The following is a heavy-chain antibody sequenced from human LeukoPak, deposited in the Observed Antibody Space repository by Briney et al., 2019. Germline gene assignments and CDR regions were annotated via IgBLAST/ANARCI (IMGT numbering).Heavy chain of an antibody. CDR2: INHSGST. CDR1: GGSFSGYY. J-gene: IGHJ6*02. D-gene: IGHD2-2*02. CDR3: AREGGYCSSTSCYTKSITIFGVVFGMDV. Sequence: SETLSLTCAVYGGSFSGYYWSWIRQPPGKGLEWIGEINHSGSTNYNPSLKSRLTISVDTSKNQFSLKLSSVTPEDTAVYYCAREGGYCSSTSCYTKSITIFGVVFGMDVWGQGTTVTVSS. V-gene: IGHV4-34*01.